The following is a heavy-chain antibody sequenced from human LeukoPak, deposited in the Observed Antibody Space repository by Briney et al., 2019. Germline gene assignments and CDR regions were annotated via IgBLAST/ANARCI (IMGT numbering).Heavy chain of an antibody. CDR2: ISYDGSNK. V-gene: IGHV3-30*18. CDR1: GFTFSSYG. J-gene: IGHJ4*02. D-gene: IGHD3-3*01. CDR3: AKDATGIFGVVLIY. Sequence: GGSLRLSCAASGFTFSSYGMHWVRQAPGKGLEWVAVISYDGSNKYYADSVKGRFTISRDNSKNTLYLQMNSLRAEDTAVYYCAKDATGIFGVVLIYWGQGTLVTVSS.